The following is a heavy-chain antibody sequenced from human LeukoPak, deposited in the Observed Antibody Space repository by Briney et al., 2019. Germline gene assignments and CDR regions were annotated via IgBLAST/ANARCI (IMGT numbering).Heavy chain of an antibody. D-gene: IGHD1-7*01. Sequence: GGSLRLSCAASGFTFSSYGMHWVRQAPGKGLEWVAVIWYDGSNKYYADSVKGRFTISRDNSKNTLYLQMNSLRAEDTAVYYCARDSPGTTFDHWGQGTLVTVSS. V-gene: IGHV3-33*01. CDR3: ARDSPGTTFDH. CDR1: GFTFSSYG. J-gene: IGHJ5*02. CDR2: IWYDGSNK.